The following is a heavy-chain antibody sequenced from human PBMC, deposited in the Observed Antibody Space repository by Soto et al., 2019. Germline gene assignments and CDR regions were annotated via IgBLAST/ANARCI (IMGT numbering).Heavy chain of an antibody. CDR2: ISRTGRST. J-gene: IGHJ4*02. CDR1: DFTFRIYA. D-gene: IGHD5-12*01. CDR3: AKYPGSKIMEAPDY. Sequence: PGGSLIISCSSSDFTFRIYAMSWVRQAPGKGLEWVSVISRTGRSTYYADSVNGRFTIPRDNSKNTLYLQMNSLRAEDTAVYYCAKYPGSKIMEAPDYWGQGTLVTVSS. V-gene: IGHV3-23*01.